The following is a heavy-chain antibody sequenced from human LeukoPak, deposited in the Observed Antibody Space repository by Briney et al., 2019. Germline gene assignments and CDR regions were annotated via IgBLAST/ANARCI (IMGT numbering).Heavy chain of an antibody. CDR3: ARDPLAYSSSWYFGY. D-gene: IGHD6-13*01. V-gene: IGHV1-69*06. CDR2: IIPIFGTA. Sequence: SVKVSCKASGGTFSSYAISWVRQAPGRGLEWMGGIIPIFGTANYAQKFQGRVTITADKSTSTAYMELSSLRSEDTAVYYCARDPLAYSSSWYFGYWGQGTLVTVSS. CDR1: GGTFSSYA. J-gene: IGHJ4*02.